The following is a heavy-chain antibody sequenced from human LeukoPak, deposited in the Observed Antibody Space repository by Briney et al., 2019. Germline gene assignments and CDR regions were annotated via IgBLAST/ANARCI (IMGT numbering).Heavy chain of an antibody. CDR2: IKQDASEK. CDR1: GFTFSSYY. J-gene: IGHJ4*02. Sequence: GGSLRLSCAASGFTFSSYYMAWVRQAPGKGLEWVANIKQDASEKLYVDSVKGRFTISRDNTKNSLYLEMNSLRAEDTAVYYCAGGSGWLIDSWGQGTLVTVSS. D-gene: IGHD6-19*01. CDR3: AGGSGWLIDS. V-gene: IGHV3-7*01.